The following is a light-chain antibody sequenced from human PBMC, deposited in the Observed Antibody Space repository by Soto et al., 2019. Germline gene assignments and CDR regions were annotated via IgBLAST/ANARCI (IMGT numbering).Light chain of an antibody. CDR1: QSISSW. CDR3: HQHQSWPRT. Sequence: DIQMTQSPSTLSASLGDRVTITCRASQSISSWLAWYQQKPGKAPKLLIYDASSLESGVPSRFSGSGSGTDCTLTISDVQHEDFAVYYCHQHQSWPRTFGQGTKVDIK. J-gene: IGKJ1*01. V-gene: IGKV1-5*01. CDR2: DAS.